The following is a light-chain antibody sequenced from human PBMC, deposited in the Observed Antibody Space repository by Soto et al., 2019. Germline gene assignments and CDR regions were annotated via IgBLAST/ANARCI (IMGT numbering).Light chain of an antibody. V-gene: IGLV1-44*01. Sequence: QAVVTQPPSASGTPGQRVTISCSGSSSNIGSYTVNWYQQVPGTAPKLLIHSNYQRPSGVPDRFSGSKSGTSASLAISGLQSEDEANYYCAAWDDSLNGLVFGGGTQLTVL. J-gene: IGLJ2*01. CDR3: AAWDDSLNGLV. CDR1: SSNIGSYT. CDR2: SNY.